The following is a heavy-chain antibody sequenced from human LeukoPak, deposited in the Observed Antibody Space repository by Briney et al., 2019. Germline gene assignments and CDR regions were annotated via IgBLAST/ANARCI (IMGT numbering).Heavy chain of an antibody. CDR1: GDSVSNNSAA. CDR2: TYYRSKWFN. V-gene: IGHV6-1*01. CDR3: ARSKGHLDS. Sequence: SQTLSLTCAISGDSVSNNSAAWNWIRHSPSRGLEWLGRTYYRSKWFNDYAASVRSRITIKPDTPNNQFSLQLNSVTPEDSAMYFCARSKGHLDSWGQGTLVTVSS. J-gene: IGHJ4*02.